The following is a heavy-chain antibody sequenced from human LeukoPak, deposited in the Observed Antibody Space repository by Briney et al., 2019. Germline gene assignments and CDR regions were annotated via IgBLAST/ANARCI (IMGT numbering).Heavy chain of an antibody. Sequence: PSETLSLTCTVSGGSISSYYWSWIRQPPGKGLEWIGYIYYSGSTNYNPSLKSRVTISVDTSKNQFSLKLSSVTAADPAVYYCARGSYYYGMDVWGQGTTVTVSS. J-gene: IGHJ6*02. CDR2: IYYSGST. CDR1: GGSISSYY. V-gene: IGHV4-59*01. CDR3: ARGSYYYGMDV.